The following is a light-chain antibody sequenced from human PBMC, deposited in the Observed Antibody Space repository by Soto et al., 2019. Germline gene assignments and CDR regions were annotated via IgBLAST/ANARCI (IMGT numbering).Light chain of an antibody. V-gene: IGKV3-15*01. CDR3: QQYNNWWT. Sequence: EIVMTQSPATLSVSTGERATLSCRASQRCSYNLAGYQKQPGQAPRLLIYGASTMATGIPARFSGSWSGPEFTLTISSLQSEDFAFYYCQQYNNWWTFGQGTRVDIK. CDR2: GAS. J-gene: IGKJ1*01. CDR1: QRCSYN.